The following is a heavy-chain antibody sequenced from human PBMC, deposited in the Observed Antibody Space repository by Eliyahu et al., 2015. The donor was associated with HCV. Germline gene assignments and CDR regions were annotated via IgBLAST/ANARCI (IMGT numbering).Heavy chain of an antibody. J-gene: IGHJ4*02. CDR3: ARGLTYCGGDCSGYFDY. Sequence: QVQLRQWGAGLLKPSGTLSLTCAVYGGSFSGYYWSWIRQSPEKGLEWIGEINHSGSTKYNPSLRSRVTISRDTSKNQFSLNLNSVTAADTALYYCARGLTYCGGDCSGYFDYWGQGTLVTVSS. V-gene: IGHV4-34*01. D-gene: IGHD2-21*02. CDR1: GGSFSGYY. CDR2: INHSGST.